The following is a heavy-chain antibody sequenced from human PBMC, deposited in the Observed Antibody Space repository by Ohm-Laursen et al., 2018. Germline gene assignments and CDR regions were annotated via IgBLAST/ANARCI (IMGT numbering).Heavy chain of an antibody. CDR3: AKVEGYAGAH. CDR1: GFTFDNYA. J-gene: IGHJ4*02. V-gene: IGHV3-9*01. CDR2: ISWNNGYI. D-gene: IGHD3-16*01. Sequence: SLRLSCAASGFTFDNYAMHWVRQAPGKGLEWVSGISWNNGYIGYADSVKCRFTISRDNAKNSLYLQMNSLRAEDTALYYCAKVEGYAGAHWGQGTLVTVSS.